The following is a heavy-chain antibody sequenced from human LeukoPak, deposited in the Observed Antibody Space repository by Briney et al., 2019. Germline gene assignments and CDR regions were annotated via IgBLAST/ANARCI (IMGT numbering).Heavy chain of an antibody. D-gene: IGHD3-10*01. J-gene: IGHJ4*02. V-gene: IGHV3-23*01. Sequence: GGSLRLSCAASGFTFSSYGMSWVRQAPGRGLEWVSAISGSGGSTYYADSVKGRFTISRDNSKNTLYLQMNSLRAEDTAVYYCRGIYYYGSYYFDYWGQGTLVTVSS. CDR1: GFTFSSYG. CDR3: RGIYYYGSYYFDY. CDR2: ISGSGGST.